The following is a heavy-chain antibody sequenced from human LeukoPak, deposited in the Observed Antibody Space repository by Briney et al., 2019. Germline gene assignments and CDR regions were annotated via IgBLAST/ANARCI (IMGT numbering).Heavy chain of an antibody. Sequence: GGSLRLSCAASGFTFSSYSMNWVRQAPGKGLEWVSSISSSNSYIYYADSVKGRFTISRDNAKNSLYLQMNSLRAEDTAVYYCAILAFRGVLYWGQGTLVTVSS. D-gene: IGHD3-10*01. CDR3: AILAFRGVLY. CDR1: GFTFSSYS. V-gene: IGHV3-21*01. CDR2: ISSSNSYI. J-gene: IGHJ4*02.